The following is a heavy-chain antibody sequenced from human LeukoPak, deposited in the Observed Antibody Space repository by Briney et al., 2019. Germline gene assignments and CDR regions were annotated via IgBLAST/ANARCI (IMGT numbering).Heavy chain of an antibody. CDR1: GFIVSNYG. Sequence: PGGSLRLSCAASGFIVSNYGMNWVRQAPGKGLEWDSYISRSGRTIYYADSVRGRFTISRDNAKNSLSLQMNSLRVEDTAVYYCARATFCGGDCSSPYWYFDLWGRGTLVTVSS. CDR2: ISRSGRTI. D-gene: IGHD2-21*02. V-gene: IGHV3-48*01. CDR3: ARATFCGGDCSSPYWYFDL. J-gene: IGHJ2*01.